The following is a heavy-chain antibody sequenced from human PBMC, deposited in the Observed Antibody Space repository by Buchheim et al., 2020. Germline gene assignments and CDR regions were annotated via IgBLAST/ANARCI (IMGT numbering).Heavy chain of an antibody. V-gene: IGHV3-15*01. CDR2: IKSKTDGGTT. Sequence: EVQLVESGGGLVQPGGSLRLSCAASGFTFSSYWMSWVRQAPGKGLEWVGRIKSKTDGGTTDYAAPVKGRFTISRDDSKNTLYLQMNSLKTEATAVYYCTASWYNRNLLDHTYFDYWGQRT. CDR3: TASWYNRNLLDHTYFDY. J-gene: IGHJ4*02. D-gene: IGHD1-14*01. CDR1: GFTFSSYW.